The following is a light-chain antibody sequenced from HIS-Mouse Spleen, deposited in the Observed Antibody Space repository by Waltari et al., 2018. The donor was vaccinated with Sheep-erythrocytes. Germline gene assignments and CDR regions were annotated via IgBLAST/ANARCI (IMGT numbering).Light chain of an antibody. J-gene: IGLJ3*02. CDR1: SSNIGAGSD. CDR3: CSYAGSSSWV. V-gene: IGLV1-40*01. CDR2: EGS. Sequence: QSVLTQPPSVSGAPGQRVTISCTGSSSNIGAGSDVHWYQQLPGTAPKLMIYEGSKRPSGVSNRFSGSKSGNTASLTISGLQAEDEADYYCCSYAGSSSWVFGGGTKLTVL.